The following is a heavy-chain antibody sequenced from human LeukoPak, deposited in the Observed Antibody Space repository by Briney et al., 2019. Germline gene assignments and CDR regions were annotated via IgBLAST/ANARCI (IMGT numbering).Heavy chain of an antibody. D-gene: IGHD3-10*01. J-gene: IGHJ4*02. V-gene: IGHV3-74*01. Sequence: TGGSLRLSCAASGFTISSYWMHWVRQAPGKGLVWVSRINNDGSSTTYADSVKGRFTISRDNAKNTLYLQMNSLRAEDTAVYYCAKDLRSTLWLPYWGQGTLVTVSS. CDR1: GFTISSYW. CDR3: AKDLRSTLWLPY. CDR2: INNDGSST.